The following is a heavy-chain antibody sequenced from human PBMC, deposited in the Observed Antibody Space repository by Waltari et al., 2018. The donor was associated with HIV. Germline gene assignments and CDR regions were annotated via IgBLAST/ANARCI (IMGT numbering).Heavy chain of an antibody. CDR3: ARASISPRWFGSPGDY. J-gene: IGHJ4*02. D-gene: IGHD3-10*01. Sequence: QVQVVQSGAEVKKPGASVKVYCKASGYTFSSHYMHWVRQAPGQGLEWMGIINPSGGSTSYAQKFQGRVTMTRDTSTSTVYMELSSLRSEDTAVYYCARASISPRWFGSPGDYWGQGTLVTVSS. CDR1: GYTFSSHY. V-gene: IGHV1-46*01. CDR2: INPSGGST.